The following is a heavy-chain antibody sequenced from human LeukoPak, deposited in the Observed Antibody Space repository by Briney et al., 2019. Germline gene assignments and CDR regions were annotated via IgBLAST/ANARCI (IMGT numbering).Heavy chain of an antibody. CDR2: IIPIFGTA. Sequence: SVKVSCKASGGTFRTFAISWVRQAPGQGLEWMGGIIPIFGTANYAQKFQGRVTITADKSTSTAYMELSSLRSEDTAVYYCARLPIPYYYGSGSYGPPDYWGQGTLVTVSS. D-gene: IGHD3-10*01. CDR3: ARLPIPYYYGSGSYGPPDY. J-gene: IGHJ4*02. V-gene: IGHV1-69*06. CDR1: GGTFRTFA.